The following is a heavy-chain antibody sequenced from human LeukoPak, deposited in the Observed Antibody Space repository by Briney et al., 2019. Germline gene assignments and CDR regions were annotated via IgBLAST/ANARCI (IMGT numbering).Heavy chain of an antibody. CDR2: FHPEDGET. Sequence: GASVKVSCKVSGYTLTALSMHWVRQAPGKGLEWMGVFHPEDGETIYAQKFQGRVTMTEDTSTNIAYMELSSLRSEDTAVYYCVYGSGNWGQGTLVTVSS. CDR3: VYGSGN. J-gene: IGHJ4*02. CDR1: GYTLTALS. D-gene: IGHD3-10*01. V-gene: IGHV1-24*01.